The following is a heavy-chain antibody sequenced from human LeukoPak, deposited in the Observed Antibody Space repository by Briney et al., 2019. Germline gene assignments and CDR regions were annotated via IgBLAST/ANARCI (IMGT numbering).Heavy chain of an antibody. CDR2: VSSGFHA. V-gene: IGHV3-30*03. Sequence: GGSLRLSCTASGFTLGSHDMHWVRQIPGQGLEWVAAVSSGFHAFFADSVQGRFTVSRDNSKNTLYLQMNSLRAEDTAVYYCAREGKVSGSYGYYYYYYMDVWGKGTTVTVSS. CDR1: GFTLGSHD. J-gene: IGHJ6*03. CDR3: AREGKVSGSYGYYYYYYMDV. D-gene: IGHD5-18*01.